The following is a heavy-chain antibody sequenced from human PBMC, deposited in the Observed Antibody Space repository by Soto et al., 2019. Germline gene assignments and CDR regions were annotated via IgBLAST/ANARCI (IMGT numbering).Heavy chain of an antibody. CDR1: GYTFTSYD. D-gene: IGHD3-16*01. Sequence: GASVKVSCKASGYTFTSYDINWVRQATGQGLEWMGWMNPNSGNTGYAQKFQGRDTMTRNTSISTAYMELSSLRSEDTAVYYCARAGDYRDNWFDPWGQGTLVTVSS. CDR3: ARAGDYRDNWFDP. J-gene: IGHJ5*02. CDR2: MNPNSGNT. V-gene: IGHV1-8*01.